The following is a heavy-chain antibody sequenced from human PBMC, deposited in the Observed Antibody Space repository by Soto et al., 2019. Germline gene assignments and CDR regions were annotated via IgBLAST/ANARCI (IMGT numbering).Heavy chain of an antibody. CDR3: ARGLELRDDFDY. J-gene: IGHJ4*02. CDR2: IIPIFGTA. V-gene: IGHV1-69*12. Sequence: QVQLVQSGAEVKKPGSSVKVSCKASGGTFSSYAISWVRQAPGQGLEWMGGIIPIFGTANYAQKFQGRVKLYAGXSTSTAYMELSSLRSEDTAVYYCARGLELRDDFDYWGQGTLVTVSS. D-gene: IGHD1-7*01. CDR1: GGTFSSYA.